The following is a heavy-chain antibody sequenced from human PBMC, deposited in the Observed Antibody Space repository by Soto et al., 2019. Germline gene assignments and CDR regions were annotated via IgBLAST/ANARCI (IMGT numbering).Heavy chain of an antibody. Sequence: PSETLSLTCTVSGGSIRSGGYYWSWIRQHPGKGLEWIGYIYYSGSTYYNPSLKSRVTISVDTSKNQFSLKLSSVTAADTAVYYCARDREQQTSGSRFDPWGQGTLVTVSS. J-gene: IGHJ5*02. V-gene: IGHV4-31*03. CDR1: GGSIRSGGYY. CDR3: ARDREQQTSGSRFDP. D-gene: IGHD2-15*01. CDR2: IYYSGST.